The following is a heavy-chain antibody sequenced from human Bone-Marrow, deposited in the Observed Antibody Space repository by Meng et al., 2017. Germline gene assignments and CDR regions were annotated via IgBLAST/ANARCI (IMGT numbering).Heavy chain of an antibody. CDR2: INHSGSS. J-gene: IGHJ4*02. D-gene: IGHD1-26*01. Sequence: VQVQPGGAGLLKPPGPLSPTCAVSGGSFGGYYWTWIRQPPGKGLEWIGEINHSGSSNYNPSLKSRVTLSADTPERQFSLKLSSVTAADTAVYYCARGRRIVGATFRLFDYWGQGTLVTVSS. CDR3: ARGRRIVGATFRLFDY. CDR1: GGSFGGYY. V-gene: IGHV4-34*01.